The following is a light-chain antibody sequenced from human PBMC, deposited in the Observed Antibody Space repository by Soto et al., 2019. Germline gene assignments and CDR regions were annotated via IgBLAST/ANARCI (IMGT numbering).Light chain of an antibody. CDR2: GAS. V-gene: IGKV3-15*01. Sequence: EIVMTQSPATVSVSPGERATLSCRASQSVSSTYLAWYQQKPGQAPRLLIYGASTRATGIPARFSGSGSGTEFTLTISSLQSEDFAVYYCQQYNNWPPLTFGGGTKVDIK. CDR1: QSVSSTY. J-gene: IGKJ4*01. CDR3: QQYNNWPPLT.